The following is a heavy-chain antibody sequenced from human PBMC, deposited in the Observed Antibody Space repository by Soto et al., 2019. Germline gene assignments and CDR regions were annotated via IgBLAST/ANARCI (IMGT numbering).Heavy chain of an antibody. CDR2: ISYDGSNK. Sequence: GGSLRLSCAASGFTFSSYAMHWVRQAPGKGLEWVAVISYDGSNKYYADSVKGRFTISRDNSKNTLYLQMNSLRAEDTAVYYCARAPIVVVSAAVDYWGQGTLVTVSS. J-gene: IGHJ4*02. CDR1: GFTFSSYA. CDR3: ARAPIVVVSAAVDY. V-gene: IGHV3-30-3*01. D-gene: IGHD2-2*01.